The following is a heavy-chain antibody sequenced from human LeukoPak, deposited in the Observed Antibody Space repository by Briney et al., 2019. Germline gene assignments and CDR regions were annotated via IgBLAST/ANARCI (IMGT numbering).Heavy chain of an antibody. J-gene: IGHJ4*02. CDR3: ARDPPPMTYYYDSSGYYFDY. V-gene: IGHV1-18*01. CDR1: GYTFTSYG. D-gene: IGHD3-22*01. CDR2: ISAYNGNT. Sequence: ASVTVSCKASGYTFTSYGISWVRQAPGQGLEWMGWISAYNGNTNYAQKLQGRVTMTTDTSTSTAYMELRSLRSDDTTVYYCARDPPPMTYYYDSSGYYFDYWGQGTLVTVSS.